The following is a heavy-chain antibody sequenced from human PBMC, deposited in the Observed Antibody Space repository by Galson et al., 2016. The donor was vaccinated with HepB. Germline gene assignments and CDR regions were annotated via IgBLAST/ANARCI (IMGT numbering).Heavy chain of an antibody. Sequence: SLRLSCAASGITVSNNYMRWVRQAPGKGLEWVSLVYSLGTTHYADSVKGRFTISRDNSKNTLYLQMNGLRVEDTAMYYCARDPPAAGTATWAWGQGTLVTVSS. D-gene: IGHD2-15*01. V-gene: IGHV3-53*01. J-gene: IGHJ5*02. CDR2: VYSLGTT. CDR3: ARDPPAAGTATWA. CDR1: GITVSNNY.